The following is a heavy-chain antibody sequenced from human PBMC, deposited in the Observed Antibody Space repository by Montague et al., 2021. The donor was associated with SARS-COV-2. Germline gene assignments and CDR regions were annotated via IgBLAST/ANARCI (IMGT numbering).Heavy chain of an antibody. CDR3: AKGSGGTIFGVVITYWYFDH. V-gene: IGHV3-23*01. Sequence: SLRLSCAASGFTFSSYAMSWVRQAPGKGLEWVSAISGSGGSTYYADSVKGRFTISRDNSKNTLYLQMNSLRAEDTAVYYCAKGSGGTIFGVVITYWYFDHWGRGTLVTVSS. J-gene: IGHJ2*01. CDR1: GFTFSSYA. D-gene: IGHD3-3*01. CDR2: ISGSGGST.